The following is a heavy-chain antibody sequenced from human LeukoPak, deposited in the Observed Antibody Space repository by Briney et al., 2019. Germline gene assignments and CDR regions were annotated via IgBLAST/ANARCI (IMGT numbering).Heavy chain of an antibody. CDR2: ISSSSTYT. Sequence: GGSLRLSCAASGFTFSYYYMSWIRQAPGKGLQYISYISSSSTYTNYADSVKGRFTITRDNAKNSLYLQMNSLRAEDTAVYYCARVWGVGATTSGAFDIWGQGTMVTVSS. J-gene: IGHJ3*02. D-gene: IGHD1-26*01. CDR1: GFTFSYYY. CDR3: ARVWGVGATTSGAFDI. V-gene: IGHV3-11*06.